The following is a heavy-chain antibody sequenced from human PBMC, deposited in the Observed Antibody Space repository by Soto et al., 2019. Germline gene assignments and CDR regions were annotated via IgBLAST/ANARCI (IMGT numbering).Heavy chain of an antibody. CDR2: INPNSGGT. V-gene: IGHV1-2*02. D-gene: IGHD3-3*01. CDR1: GYTFTGYY. J-gene: IGHJ4*02. CDR3: AKSPYDFWSGYKTLYYFDY. Sequence: GASVKVSCKASGYTFTGYYMHWVRQAPGQGLEWMGWINPNSGGTNYAQKFQGRVTMTRDTSISTAYMELSRLRFDDTAVYYCAKSPYDFWSGYKTLYYFDYWGQGTLVTVSS.